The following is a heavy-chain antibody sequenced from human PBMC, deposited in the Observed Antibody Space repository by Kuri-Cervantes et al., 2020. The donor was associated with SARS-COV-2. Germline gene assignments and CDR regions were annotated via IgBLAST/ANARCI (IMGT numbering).Heavy chain of an antibody. CDR3: ARHPNSMSGFDP. Sequence: SETLSLTCTVSGVSISSTSYYWAWIRQPPGKGLEWIGSINYIGNSYRNPSLRSRVIMSVDTSKNQFSVNINSVTAADTAIYFCARHPNSMSGFDPWGQGTSVTVSS. CDR2: INYIGNS. V-gene: IGHV4-39*01. CDR1: GVSISSTSYY. J-gene: IGHJ5*02. D-gene: IGHD3-3*02.